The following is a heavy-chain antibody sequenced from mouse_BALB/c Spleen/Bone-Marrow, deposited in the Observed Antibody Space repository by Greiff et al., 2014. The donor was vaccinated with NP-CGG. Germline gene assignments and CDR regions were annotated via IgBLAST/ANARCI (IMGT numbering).Heavy chain of an antibody. D-gene: IGHD3-2*02. CDR1: GFTFSSYG. CDR3: TRRPLQANSYFDC. CDR2: ISSGGSST. Sequence: VQLQQSGGDLVKPGGSLKLSCVASGFTFSSYGMSWVRQTPDKRLEWVATISSGGSSTYYPASVKGRFTISRDNAKSTLYLQMSSLNSEDTAMYYCTRRPLQANSYFDCWGQGTILTVSS. V-gene: IGHV5-6*01. J-gene: IGHJ2*01.